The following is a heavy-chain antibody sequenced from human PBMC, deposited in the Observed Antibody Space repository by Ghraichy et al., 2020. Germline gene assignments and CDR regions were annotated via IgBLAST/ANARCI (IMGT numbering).Heavy chain of an antibody. J-gene: IGHJ6*02. Sequence: SETLSLTCTVSGGSIRSYYWSWIRQRPGKGLEWIGYIHYTGNTNYTPSLKSRATISVDTSKNQFSLRLTSVTAADTAVYYCARRGRGYSLYYYGLDVWGLGTTVTVSS. CDR3: ARRGRGYSLYYYGLDV. CDR2: IHYTGNT. CDR1: GGSIRSYY. V-gene: IGHV4-59*08. D-gene: IGHD5-18*01.